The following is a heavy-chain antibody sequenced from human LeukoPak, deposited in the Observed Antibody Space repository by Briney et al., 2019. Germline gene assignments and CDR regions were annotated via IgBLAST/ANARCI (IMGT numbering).Heavy chain of an antibody. Sequence: PSETLSLTCTVSGGSISSGRYYWGWGRQPAGRGLEWVGRIYTSGSTNYNPSLKRRVPISVDTSKNQFSLKLSSVTAADPAVYYCARDTRPLITIFGVVSSWFDHWGQGTLVTVSS. D-gene: IGHD3-3*01. V-gene: IGHV4-61*02. CDR3: ARDTRPLITIFGVVSSWFDH. J-gene: IGHJ5*02. CDR1: GGSISSGRYY. CDR2: IYTSGST.